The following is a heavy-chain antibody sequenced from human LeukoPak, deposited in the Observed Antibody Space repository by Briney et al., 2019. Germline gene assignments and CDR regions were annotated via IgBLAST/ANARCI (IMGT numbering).Heavy chain of an antibody. Sequence: SSETLSLTCAVYGGSFSGYYWSWIRQPPGKGLEWIGEINLSGSTNYNPSLKSRVTISVDTSKNQFSLKLSSVTAADTAVYYCARSPVLRYFDWLLPPHDAFDIWGQGTMVTVSS. CDR1: GGSFSGYY. V-gene: IGHV4-34*01. J-gene: IGHJ3*02. CDR2: INLSGST. D-gene: IGHD3-9*01. CDR3: ARSPVLRYFDWLLPPHDAFDI.